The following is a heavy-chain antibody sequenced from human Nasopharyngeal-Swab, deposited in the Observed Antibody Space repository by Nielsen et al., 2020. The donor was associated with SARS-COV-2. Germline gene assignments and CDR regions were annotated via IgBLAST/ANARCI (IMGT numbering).Heavy chain of an antibody. CDR1: GFTFNIYA. Sequence: GGSLRLSCAASGFTFNIYAMAWVRRAPGRGLQWDTGVSASGGSTYYTDSVKGQFSISRDNSKNTLFLQMHSLRVEDTAVYYCAKDGVVRGDALDLWGQGTMVTVSS. D-gene: IGHD3-10*01. CDR2: VSASGGST. CDR3: AKDGVVRGDALDL. V-gene: IGHV3-23*01. J-gene: IGHJ3*01.